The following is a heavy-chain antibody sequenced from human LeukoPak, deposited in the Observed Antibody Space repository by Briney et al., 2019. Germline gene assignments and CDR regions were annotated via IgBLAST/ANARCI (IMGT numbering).Heavy chain of an antibody. Sequence: GASVKVSRKASGFIFTKYGISWVRQAPGQGLEWVGWISGYNGDTHYAQKLQGRVTMTTDSSTTTAYMELRSLTSDDTAFYYCARDPSNTSGWKTWFDTWGQGTLVTVSS. D-gene: IGHD6-19*01. CDR2: ISGYNGDT. CDR1: GFIFTKYG. J-gene: IGHJ5*02. CDR3: ARDPSNTSGWKTWFDT. V-gene: IGHV1-18*01.